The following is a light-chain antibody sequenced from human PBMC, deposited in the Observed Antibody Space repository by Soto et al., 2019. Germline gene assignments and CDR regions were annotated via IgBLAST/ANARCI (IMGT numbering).Light chain of an antibody. CDR2: KAS. J-gene: IGKJ1*01. CDR3: LQHYNFSWT. Sequence: IQMPQSPSTLSGSVGDRVTITCRASQTISSWLAWYQQKPGKAPKLLIYKASTLKSGVPSRFSGSGSGTEFTLTISSLQPEDFATYYCLQHYNFSWTFGQGTKVDIK. V-gene: IGKV1-5*03. CDR1: QTISSW.